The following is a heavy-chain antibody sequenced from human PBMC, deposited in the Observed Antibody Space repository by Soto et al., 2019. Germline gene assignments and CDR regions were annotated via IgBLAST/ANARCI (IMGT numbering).Heavy chain of an antibody. V-gene: IGHV3-30*02. CDR3: AKRPLAGSGWTFDY. Sequence: GGSLRLSCSASGFTFNTHGMHWVRQSPGKGLEWVSYISYSGNKYYADSVQGRFTISRDDSKNTVFLQINSLRTEDTAVYYCAKRPLAGSGWTFDYWGQGTTVTVSS. J-gene: IGHJ4*02. D-gene: IGHD6-19*01. CDR1: GFTFNTHG. CDR2: ISYSGNK.